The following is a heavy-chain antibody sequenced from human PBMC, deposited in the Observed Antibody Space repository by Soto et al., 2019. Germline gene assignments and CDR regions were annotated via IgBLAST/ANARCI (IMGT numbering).Heavy chain of an antibody. V-gene: IGHV3-30*03. CDR1: GFTFSSYG. J-gene: IGHJ4*02. D-gene: IGHD5-18*01. CDR2: ISYDGSDK. Sequence: QVQLVESGGGVVQPGRSLRLSCAASGFTFSSYGMHWVRQAPGKGLEWVAVISYDGSDKYYADSVKCRFTISRDNSKNTLYLHMNSSVTEATAVYYCASSYGWIQLWFDYWGRGTLVTVSS. CDR3: ASSYGWIQLWFDY.